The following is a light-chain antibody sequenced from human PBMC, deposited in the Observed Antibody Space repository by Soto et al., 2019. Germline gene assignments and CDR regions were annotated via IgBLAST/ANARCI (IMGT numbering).Light chain of an antibody. V-gene: IGKV2-28*01. CDR3: MQVLQSRQT. CDR2: LGS. CDR1: QSLLHSNGYNY. J-gene: IGKJ1*01. Sequence: DIGMTQSPLSLPVTPGQPASISCRSSQSLLHSNGYNYLDWYLQKPGQSPQLLIFLGSNRASGVPDRFSGNGAGTDLTLKITGVEAGDGGVDYWMQVLQSRQTFGQGPEVDIK.